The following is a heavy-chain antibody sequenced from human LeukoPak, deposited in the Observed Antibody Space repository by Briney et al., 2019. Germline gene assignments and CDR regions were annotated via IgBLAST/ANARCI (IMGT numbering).Heavy chain of an antibody. CDR3: ARDRGSGWYYFDY. CDR2: IYYSGST. CDR1: GGSISSGAYY. J-gene: IGHJ4*02. V-gene: IGHV4-31*03. D-gene: IGHD6-19*01. Sequence: SQTLSLTCTVSGGSISSGAYYWSWIRQHPGKGLEWIGYIYYSGSTYYNPSLKSRVTISVDTSKNQFSLKLSSVTAADTAVYYCARDRGSGWYYFDYWGQGTLVTVSS.